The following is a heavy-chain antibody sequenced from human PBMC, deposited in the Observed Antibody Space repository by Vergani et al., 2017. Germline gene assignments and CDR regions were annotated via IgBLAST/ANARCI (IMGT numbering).Heavy chain of an antibody. V-gene: IGHV1-2*02. J-gene: IGHJ5*02. CDR1: GYTFPGYY. Sequence: QVQLVQSGAEVQKPGASVKVSCKASGYTFPGYYMHWVRQAPGQGLEWMGWINPNSGGTNDAQKFQGRVTMTRDTSISTAYMELSRLRSDDTAVYYCAREGALSSSTQNNWFDPWGQGTLVTVSS. CDR3: AREGALSSSTQNNWFDP. D-gene: IGHD6-6*01. CDR2: INPNSGGT.